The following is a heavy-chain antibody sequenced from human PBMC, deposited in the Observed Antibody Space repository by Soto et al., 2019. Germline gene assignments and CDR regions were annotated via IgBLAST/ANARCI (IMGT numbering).Heavy chain of an antibody. Sequence: EQLVESGGGLVKPGGSLRLSCAASGFTFSAYTMNWVRQAPGKGLEWVSSISGRSTYMYYADSVKGRFTISRDTARTLLYLQMNSLRAEDTAVYYCARDYSSSGPLLYYLDVSGKGTPVTVSS. J-gene: IGHJ6*03. CDR1: GFTFSAYT. D-gene: IGHD3-10*01. CDR3: ARDYSSSGPLLYYLDV. V-gene: IGHV3-21*01. CDR2: ISGRSTYM.